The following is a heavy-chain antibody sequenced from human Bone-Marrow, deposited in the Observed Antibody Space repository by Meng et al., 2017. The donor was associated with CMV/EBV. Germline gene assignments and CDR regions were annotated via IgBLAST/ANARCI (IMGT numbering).Heavy chain of an antibody. J-gene: IGHJ1*01. Sequence: YTINWVRQAPGQGLEWMGGIITILGIANYAQKFQGRVTITADKSTSTAYMELTSLRSDDTAVYYCARDLQDYYDSSGYYWGGGYFQHWGQGTLVTVSS. V-gene: IGHV1-69*10. D-gene: IGHD3-22*01. CDR2: IITILGIA. CDR3: ARDLQDYYDSSGYYWGGGYFQH. CDR1: YT.